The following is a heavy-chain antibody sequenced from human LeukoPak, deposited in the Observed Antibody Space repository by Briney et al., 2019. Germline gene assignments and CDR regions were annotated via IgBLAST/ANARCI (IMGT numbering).Heavy chain of an antibody. CDR3: ARDRSYYDSSGFLDY. V-gene: IGHV1-69*05. CDR2: SIPIFGTA. J-gene: IGHJ4*02. CDR1: GCTFSSYA. Sequence: SVKVSCKSSGCTFSSYAISWVRQAPGQGLEWMGRSIPIFGTANYAQKFKGRVTITTDESTSTASMELSSLRSEDTAVYYCARDRSYYDSSGFLDYWGQGTLVTVSS. D-gene: IGHD3-22*01.